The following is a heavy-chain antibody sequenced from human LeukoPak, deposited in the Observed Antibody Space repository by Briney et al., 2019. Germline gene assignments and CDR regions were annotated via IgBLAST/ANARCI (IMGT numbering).Heavy chain of an antibody. CDR2: ISYDGSNK. V-gene: IGHV3-30-3*01. CDR3: ARSHYYDNSGPSY. CDR1: GFTFSSYA. Sequence: GESLRLSCAASGFTFSSYAMHWVRQAPGKGLEWVAVISYDGSNKYYADSVKGRFTISRDNSKNTLYLQMNSLRAEDTAVYYCARSHYYDNSGPSYWGQGTLVTVSS. J-gene: IGHJ4*02. D-gene: IGHD3-22*01.